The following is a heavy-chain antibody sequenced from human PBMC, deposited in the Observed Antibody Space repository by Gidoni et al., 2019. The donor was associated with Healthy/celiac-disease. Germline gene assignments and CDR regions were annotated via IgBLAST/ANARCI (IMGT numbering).Heavy chain of an antibody. Sequence: QVQLQESGPGLVKPSQTLSLTCTVSGGSISSGSYYWSWIRQPAGKGLEWIGRIYTSGSTNYHPSLKSRVTISVDTSKNQFSLKLSSVTAADTAVYYCARDGGYSSGWYLDYWGQGTLVTVSS. CDR2: IYTSGST. D-gene: IGHD6-19*01. CDR1: GGSISSGSYY. J-gene: IGHJ4*02. V-gene: IGHV4-61*02. CDR3: ARDGGYSSGWYLDY.